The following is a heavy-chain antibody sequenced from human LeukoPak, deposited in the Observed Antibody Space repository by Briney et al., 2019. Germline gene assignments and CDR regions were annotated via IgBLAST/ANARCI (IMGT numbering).Heavy chain of an antibody. J-gene: IGHJ4*02. CDR1: GFTFSTYA. V-gene: IGHV3-30*04. Sequence: GRSLRLSCEASGFTFSTYAMHWVRQAPGKGLEWVAVISYDGSNKYYADSVKGRFTISRDNSKNTLYLQMNSLRAEDTAVYYCAKDGYGSGSSNYFDYWGQGTLVTVSS. CDR3: AKDGYGSGSSNYFDY. D-gene: IGHD3-10*01. CDR2: ISYDGSNK.